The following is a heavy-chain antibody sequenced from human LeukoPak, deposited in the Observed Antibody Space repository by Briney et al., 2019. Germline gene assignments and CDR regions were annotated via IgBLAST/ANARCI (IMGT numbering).Heavy chain of an antibody. CDR1: GGSISSGSYY. V-gene: IGHV4-61*02. CDR3: ASRPRYSSGWWLRAG. D-gene: IGHD6-19*01. Sequence: PSETLSLTCTVSGGSISSGSYYWSWIRQPAGKGLEWIGRIYTSGSTNYNPSLKSRVTISVDTSKNQFSLKLSSVTAADTAVYYCASRPRYSSGWWLRAGWGQGTLVTVSS. J-gene: IGHJ4*02. CDR2: IYTSGST.